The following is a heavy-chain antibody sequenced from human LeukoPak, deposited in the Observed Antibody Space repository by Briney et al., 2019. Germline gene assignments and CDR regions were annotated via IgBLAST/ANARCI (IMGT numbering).Heavy chain of an antibody. CDR2: IYYSGST. J-gene: IGHJ4*02. CDR1: GGSISSSSYY. D-gene: IGHD2-2*01. CDR3: ASRYCSSTSCYEDY. Sequence: PSETLSLTCTVSGGSISSSSYYWGWIRQPPGKGLEWIGSIYYSGSTYYNPSLKSRVTISVDTSKNQFSLKLSSVTAADTAVYYCASRYCSSTSCYEDYWGQGTLVTVPS. V-gene: IGHV4-39*01.